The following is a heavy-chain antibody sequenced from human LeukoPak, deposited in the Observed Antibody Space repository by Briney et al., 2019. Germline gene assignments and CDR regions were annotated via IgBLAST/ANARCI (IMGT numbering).Heavy chain of an antibody. CDR1: GDSVSSNSAA. V-gene: IGHV6-1*01. J-gene: IGHJ4*02. CDR2: TYYRSKWYN. Sequence: SQTLSLTCAISGDSVSSNSAAWNWIRESPSRGLEWLGRTYYRSKWYNDYAVSVKSRITINPDTSKDQFSLQLNSVTPEDTAVYYCARGNRLQLLAYYFDYWGQGTLVTVSS. D-gene: IGHD5-24*01. CDR3: ARGNRLQLLAYYFDY.